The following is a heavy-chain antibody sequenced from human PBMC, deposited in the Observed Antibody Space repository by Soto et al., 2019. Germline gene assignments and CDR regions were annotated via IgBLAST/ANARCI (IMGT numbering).Heavy chain of an antibody. J-gene: IGHJ4*02. Sequence: SETLSLTCAVYGGSFSGYYWSWIRQPPGKGLEWIGEINHSGSTNYNPSLKSRVTISVDTSKNQFSLKLSSVTAADTAVYYCARVRSRLGIGDYWGQGTLVTVSS. CDR1: GGSFSGYY. V-gene: IGHV4-34*01. D-gene: IGHD7-27*01. CDR3: ARVRSRLGIGDY. CDR2: INHSGST.